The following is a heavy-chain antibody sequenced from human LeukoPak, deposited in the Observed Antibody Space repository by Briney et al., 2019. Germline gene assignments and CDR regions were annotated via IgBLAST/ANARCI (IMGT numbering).Heavy chain of an antibody. CDR1: GGSISSGGYY. V-gene: IGHV4-31*03. Sequence: PSETLSLTCTVSGGSISSGGYYWSWIRQHPGKGLEWIGYIYYSGSTYYNPYLKSRVTISVDTSKNQFSLKLSSVTAADTAVYYCARGELPFMDVWGKGTTVTVSS. CDR2: IYYSGST. J-gene: IGHJ6*03. D-gene: IGHD1-7*01. CDR3: ARGELPFMDV.